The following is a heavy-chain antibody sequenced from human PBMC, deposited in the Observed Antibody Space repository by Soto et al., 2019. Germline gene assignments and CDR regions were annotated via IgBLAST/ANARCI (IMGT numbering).Heavy chain of an antibody. J-gene: IGHJ6*02. Sequence: GGSLRLSCAASGFTFSSYGMNWVRQAPGKGLEWVSSISSSSSYIYYADSVKGRFTISRDNAKNSLDLQMDSLRAEDTAVYYCARDKIVVVPAAPGHYYYYGMDVWGQGTTVTVSS. CDR1: GFTFSSYG. D-gene: IGHD2-2*01. V-gene: IGHV3-21*01. CDR2: ISSSSSYI. CDR3: ARDKIVVVPAAPGHYYYYGMDV.